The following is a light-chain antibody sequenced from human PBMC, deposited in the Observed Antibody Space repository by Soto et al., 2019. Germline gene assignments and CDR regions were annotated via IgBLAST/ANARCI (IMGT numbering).Light chain of an antibody. CDR1: QTISGW. CDR2: DAS. CDR3: QQYNSYWT. V-gene: IGKV1-5*01. Sequence: DIQMTQSPSTLSASVGDTVTITCRASQTISGWLAWYQQRPGKAPNLLIHDASTLESGIPSRFSGSGSGTEFTLTISSLQPDDFATYYCQQYNSYWTFGQGTKVDIK. J-gene: IGKJ1*01.